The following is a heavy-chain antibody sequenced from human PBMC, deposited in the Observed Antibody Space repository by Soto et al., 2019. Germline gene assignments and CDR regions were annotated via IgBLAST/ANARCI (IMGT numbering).Heavy chain of an antibody. Sequence: SETLSLTCTVSGGSISSSSYYWGWIRQPPGKGLECIGSIHYSGTTLYNPSLKSRVTISVDTSKNQFSLKLSSVTAADTAVYYCAXRGYSGSYYGWFDPWGQGTPVTVSS. V-gene: IGHV4-39*01. CDR2: IHYSGTT. J-gene: IGHJ5*02. CDR3: AXRGYSGSYYGWFDP. CDR1: GGSISSSSYY. D-gene: IGHD1-26*01.